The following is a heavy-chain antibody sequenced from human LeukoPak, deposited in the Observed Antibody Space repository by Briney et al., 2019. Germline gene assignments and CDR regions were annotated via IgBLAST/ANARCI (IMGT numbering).Heavy chain of an antibody. Sequence: ASVRVSCKASGYTFTDFYIHWVRQAPGQGPEWMGWIDPKSGGTKYAQKFQGRVTMTRDTSTSTAYMELSRLTSDDPAVYYCAAWRGYINGSSGPFDYWGRGTQVTVSS. CDR1: GYTFTDFY. V-gene: IGHV1-2*02. CDR2: IDPKSGGT. J-gene: IGHJ4*02. D-gene: IGHD6-25*01. CDR3: AAWRGYINGSSGPFDY.